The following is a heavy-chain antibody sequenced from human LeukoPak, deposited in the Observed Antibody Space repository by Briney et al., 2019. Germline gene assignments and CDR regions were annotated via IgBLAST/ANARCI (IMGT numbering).Heavy chain of an antibody. V-gene: IGHV1-46*01. CDR2: INPSGGAT. CDR3: ARNYYDTAGHFGY. Sequence: ASVKISCKASGYTFSSYYFHWVRQAPGQGLEWMGLINPSGGATSFAQKFRGRVTMTRDMSTGTVFMELSSLRSDDTAVYFCARNYYDTAGHFGYWGQGTLVTVSS. J-gene: IGHJ4*02. CDR1: GYTFSSYY. D-gene: IGHD3-22*01.